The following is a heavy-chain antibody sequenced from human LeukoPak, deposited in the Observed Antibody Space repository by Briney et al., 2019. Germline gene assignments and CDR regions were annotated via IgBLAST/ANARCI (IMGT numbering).Heavy chain of an antibody. CDR2: ISAYNGNT. J-gene: IGHJ4*02. CDR3: ARDRDYVWGSYPHTPEY. D-gene: IGHD3-16*02. Sequence: ASVKVSCKASGYTFTSYGITWVRQAPGQGLEWMGWISAYNGNTDYAQKLQGRVTMTTDTSTTTAYMELRSLRSDDTAVYYCARDRDYVWGSYPHTPEYWGQGTLVTVSS. CDR1: GYTFTSYG. V-gene: IGHV1-18*01.